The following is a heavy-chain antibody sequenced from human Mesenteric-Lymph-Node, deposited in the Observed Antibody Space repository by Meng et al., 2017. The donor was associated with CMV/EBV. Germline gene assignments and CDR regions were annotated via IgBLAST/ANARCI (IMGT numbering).Heavy chain of an antibody. Sequence: GGSLRLSCRISGYNFTTHWIGWVRQMPGKGLEWMGIIYPGDSDTRYSPSFQGQVSFSADKSISTAFLQWRSLKASDTAMYYCARLGDGYGADFWGQGTLVTVSS. CDR3: ARLGDGYGADF. V-gene: IGHV5-51*01. D-gene: IGHD1-26*01. J-gene: IGHJ4*02. CDR2: IYPGDSDT. CDR1: GYNFTTHW.